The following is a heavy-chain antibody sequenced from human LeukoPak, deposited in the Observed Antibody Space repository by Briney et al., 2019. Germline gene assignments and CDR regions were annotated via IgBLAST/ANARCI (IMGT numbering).Heavy chain of an antibody. CDR3: ARGQYQPTSPFDY. CDR2: IYHSGST. Sequence: SETLALTCAVSGGSISSSNWWSWVRQPPGKGLEWIGEIYHSGSTNYNPSLKSRVTISVDTSKNQFSLKLSSVTAADTAVYYCARGQYQPTSPFDYWGQGTLVTVSS. J-gene: IGHJ4*02. CDR1: GGSISSSNW. D-gene: IGHD2-2*01. V-gene: IGHV4-4*02.